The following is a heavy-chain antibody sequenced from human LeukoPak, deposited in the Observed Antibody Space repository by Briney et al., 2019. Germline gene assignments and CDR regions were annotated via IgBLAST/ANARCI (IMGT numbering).Heavy chain of an antibody. J-gene: IGHJ6*02. CDR2: IIPIFGTA. D-gene: IGHD4-11*01. CDR1: GGTFSSYA. CDR3: ARDAVTIDYYYYGMDV. V-gene: IGHV1-69*05. Sequence: SVKVSCKASGGTFSSYAISWVRQAPGQGLEWMGGIIPIFGTANYAQKLQGRVTMTTDTSTSTAYMELRSLRSDDTAVYYCARDAVTIDYYYYGMDVWGQGTTVTVSS.